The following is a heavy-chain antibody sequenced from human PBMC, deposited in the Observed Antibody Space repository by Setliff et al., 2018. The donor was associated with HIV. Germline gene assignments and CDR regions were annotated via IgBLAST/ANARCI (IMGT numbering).Heavy chain of an antibody. D-gene: IGHD6-13*01. CDR1: GGSISSTNYY. CDR2: IYYSGTT. CDR3: ARGSHGTSWTDY. J-gene: IGHJ4*02. V-gene: IGHV4-39*07. Sequence: PSLTCTVSGGSISSTNYYWGWMRQTPGKGLEWIGSIYYSGTTYYNPSLKSRVTMSVDTSTSRLSLKVHSVTAADTAMYYCARGSHGTSWTDYWGQGTLVTVSS.